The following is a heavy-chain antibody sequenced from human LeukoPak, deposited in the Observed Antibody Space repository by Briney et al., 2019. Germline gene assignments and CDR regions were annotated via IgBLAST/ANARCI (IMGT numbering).Heavy chain of an antibody. J-gene: IGHJ4*02. D-gene: IGHD3-16*01. CDR1: GFSFSNYN. CDR2: ISSRGGTT. V-gene: IGHV3-48*01. Sequence: GGSLRLSCAPSGFSFSNYNMNWVRQAPGKGLEWISYISSRGGTTNYADSVKGRFAISRDNAKNSLYLQMNSLRAEDTAIYYCAREDGAIAYFDYWGQGTLVTVSS. CDR3: AREDGAIAYFDY.